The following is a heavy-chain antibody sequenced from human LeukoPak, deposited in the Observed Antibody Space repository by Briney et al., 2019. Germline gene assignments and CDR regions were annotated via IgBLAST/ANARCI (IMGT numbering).Heavy chain of an antibody. CDR2: INHSGST. CDR3: AREGTYGGNGFGFDY. V-gene: IGHV4-34*01. Sequence: SETLSLTCAVYGGSFSGYYWSWIRQPPGKGLEWIGEINHSGSTNYNPPLKSRVTISVDTSKNQFSLKLSSVTAADTAVYYCAREGTYGGNGFGFDYWAREPWSPSPQ. J-gene: IGHJ4*02. D-gene: IGHD4-23*01. CDR1: GGSFSGYY.